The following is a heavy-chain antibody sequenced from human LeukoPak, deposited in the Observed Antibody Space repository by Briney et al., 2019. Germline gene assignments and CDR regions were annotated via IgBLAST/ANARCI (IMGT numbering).Heavy chain of an antibody. CDR2: IIISSSYI. Sequence: PGRSLRLFCAASGFTFSSYSMNCVRQAPGKGLEWVSSIIISSSYIYYAASVKGRFTISRDNAETSLYLQMSSLRAEDTAVYYCASDLVGWRGAFDIWGQGTMVTVSS. D-gene: IGHD3-10*01. V-gene: IGHV3-21*01. J-gene: IGHJ3*02. CDR3: ASDLVGWRGAFDI. CDR1: GFTFSSYS.